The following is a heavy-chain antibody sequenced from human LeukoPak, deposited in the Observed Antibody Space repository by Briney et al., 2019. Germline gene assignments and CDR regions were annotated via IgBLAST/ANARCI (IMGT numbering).Heavy chain of an antibody. Sequence: PGGSLRLSCAASGFTFSYYSMNWVRQAPGKGLEWVSYISSSSSTIYYADSVKGRFTISRDNAKNSLYLQMNNLRAEDTAVYYCAKSGGDCSGGACYLIWFDPWGQGTLVTVSS. CDR2: ISSSSSTI. D-gene: IGHD2-15*01. J-gene: IGHJ5*02. CDR3: AKSGGDCSGGACYLIWFDP. CDR1: GFTFSYYS. V-gene: IGHV3-48*01.